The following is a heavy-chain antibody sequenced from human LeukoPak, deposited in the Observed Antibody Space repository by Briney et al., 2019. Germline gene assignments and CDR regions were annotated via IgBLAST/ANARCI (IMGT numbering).Heavy chain of an antibody. CDR1: GFTFSSHA. CDR2: ISYDGSNK. CDR3: AKARYSSSWYFDY. V-gene: IGHV3-30-3*01. D-gene: IGHD6-13*01. Sequence: GGSLRLSCAASGFTFSSHAMHWVRQAPGKGLEWVALISYDGSNKHYADSVKGRFTISRDNSKNTLYLQMNSLRAEDTAVYYCAKARYSSSWYFDYWGQGTLVTVSS. J-gene: IGHJ4*02.